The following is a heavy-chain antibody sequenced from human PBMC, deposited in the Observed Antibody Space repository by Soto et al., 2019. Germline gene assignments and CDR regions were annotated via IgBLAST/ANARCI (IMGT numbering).Heavy chain of an antibody. Sequence: ASVKVSCKTSGYTFTNFGLSWVRQAPGQGLEWMGWISAYNGNTDYAQNFQGRVTMTTDTSTSTAYMELRSLRSDDTAVYYCARDSSPYYDFWSGFYTYFDYWGQGALVTVSS. V-gene: IGHV1-18*01. CDR3: ARDSSPYYDFWSGFYTYFDY. CDR2: ISAYNGNT. CDR1: GYTFTNFG. J-gene: IGHJ4*02. D-gene: IGHD3-3*01.